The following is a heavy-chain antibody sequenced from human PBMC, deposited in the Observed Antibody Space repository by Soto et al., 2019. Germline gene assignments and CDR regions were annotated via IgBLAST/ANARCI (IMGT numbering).Heavy chain of an antibody. CDR2: ISSSSSYI. CDR1: GFTFSSYE. J-gene: IGHJ4*02. CDR3: ARDLIGYGGNFDY. D-gene: IGHD4-17*01. V-gene: IGHV3-21*05. Sequence: GGSLRLSCAASGFTFSSYEMNWVRQAPGKGLEWVSYISSSSSYIYYADSVKGRFTISRDNAKNSLYLQMNSLRAEDTAVYYCARDLIGYGGNFDYWGQGTLVTVSS.